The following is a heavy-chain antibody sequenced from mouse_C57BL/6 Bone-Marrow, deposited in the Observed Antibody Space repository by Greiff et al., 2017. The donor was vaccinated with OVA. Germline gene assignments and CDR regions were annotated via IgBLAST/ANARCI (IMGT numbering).Heavy chain of an antibody. Sequence: EVKLQESGAELVRPGSSVKMSCKTSGYTFTSYGINWVKQRPGQGLEWIGYIYIGNGYTEYNEKFKGKATLTLAPSSSTAYMRLSSLTSEDSAIYFGARDYYGTAYYFDYWGQGTTLTVSA. V-gene: IGHV1-58*01. CDR3: ARDYYGTAYYFDY. J-gene: IGHJ2*01. CDR1: GYTFTSYG. D-gene: IGHD1-1*01. CDR2: IYIGNGYT.